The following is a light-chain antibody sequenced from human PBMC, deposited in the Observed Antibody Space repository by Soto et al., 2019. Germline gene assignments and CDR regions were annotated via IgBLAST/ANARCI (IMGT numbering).Light chain of an antibody. J-gene: IGKJ1*01. V-gene: IGKV1-5*01. Sequence: DIQMTQPPSTLSASVGDGVTITCRASQSISSWLAWYQQKPGKAPKLLIYDASSLESGVPSRFSGSGSGTEFTLTISSLQPDDFATYYCQQYNSYRTFGQGTKV. CDR3: QQYNSYRT. CDR1: QSISSW. CDR2: DAS.